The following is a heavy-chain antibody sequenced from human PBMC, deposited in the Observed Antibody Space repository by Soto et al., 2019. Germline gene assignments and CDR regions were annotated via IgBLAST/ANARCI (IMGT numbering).Heavy chain of an antibody. CDR2: IYYSGST. CDR1: GGSISSYY. Sequence: QVQLQESGPGLVKPSETLSLTCTVSGGSISSYYWSWIRQPPGKGLEWIGYIYYSGSTNYNPSLKSRVTISVDTSKNQCSLKLSSVTAADTAVYYCARGAHDYGGNWVDYWGQGTLVTVSS. D-gene: IGHD4-17*01. V-gene: IGHV4-59*01. J-gene: IGHJ4*02. CDR3: ARGAHDYGGNWVDY.